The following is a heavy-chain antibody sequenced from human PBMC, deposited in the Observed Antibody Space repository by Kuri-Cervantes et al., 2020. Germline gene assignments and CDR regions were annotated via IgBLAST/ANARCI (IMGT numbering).Heavy chain of an antibody. CDR1: GGSISSYY. J-gene: IGHJ6*02. Sequence: SETLSLTCTVSGGSISSYYWSWIRQPAGKGLEWIGRIYTSVSTNYHPSLKSRVTMSVDTSKNQFSLKLSSVTAADAAVYYCARVPDSSSWYVGGADYYYYGMDVWGQGTAVTVSS. CDR3: ARVPDSSSWYVGGADYYYYGMDV. CDR2: IYTSVST. D-gene: IGHD6-13*01. V-gene: IGHV4-4*07.